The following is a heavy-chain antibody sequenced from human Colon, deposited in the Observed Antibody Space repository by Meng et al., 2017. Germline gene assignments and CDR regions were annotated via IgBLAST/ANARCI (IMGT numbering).Heavy chain of an antibody. CDR1: GYAFTGYY. Sequence: VQLVQSGAWVKKPGASVKVPCEASGYAFTGYYMHWVRQAPGQGLEWMGWINPNSGGTNYAQRFQGRVTMTRDTSISTAYMELSRLTSDDTAVYYCARAGYCSSTSCYWLFHFDYWGQGTLVTVSS. D-gene: IGHD2-2*01. CDR3: ARAGYCSSTSCYWLFHFDY. V-gene: IGHV1-2*02. CDR2: INPNSGGT. J-gene: IGHJ4*02.